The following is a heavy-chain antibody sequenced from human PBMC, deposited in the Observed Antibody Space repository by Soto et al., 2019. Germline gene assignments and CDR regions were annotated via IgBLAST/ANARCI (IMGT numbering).Heavy chain of an antibody. D-gene: IGHD5-18*01. CDR1: GGSISSYY. Sequence: PSETLSLTCTVSGGSISSYYWSWIRQPPGKGLEWIGYIYYSGSTNYNPSLKSRVTISVDTSKNQFSLKLSSVTAADTAVYYCARVMHRDTAMARYYFDYWGQGTLVTVSS. CDR3: ARVMHRDTAMARYYFDY. J-gene: IGHJ4*02. V-gene: IGHV4-59*01. CDR2: IYYSGST.